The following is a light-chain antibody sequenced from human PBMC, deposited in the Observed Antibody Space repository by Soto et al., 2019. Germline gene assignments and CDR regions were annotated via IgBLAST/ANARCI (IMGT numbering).Light chain of an antibody. CDR1: SSDVGGYNY. CDR3: NSYTSSSTLV. Sequence: QSALTQPASLSLSPGQSITLSCTGTSSDVGGYNYVSWYQQHPGKAPKLLIFDVSNRPSGVSNRFSGSKSGNTASLTISGLQAEDEADYFCNSYTSSSTLVFGGGTKLTVL. CDR2: DVS. J-gene: IGLJ2*01. V-gene: IGLV2-14*03.